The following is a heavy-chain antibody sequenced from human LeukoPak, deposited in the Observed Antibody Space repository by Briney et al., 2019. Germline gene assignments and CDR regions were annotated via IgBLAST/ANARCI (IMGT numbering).Heavy chain of an antibody. Sequence: PGRSLRLSCAASGFFFSSYAMHWVRQAPGKGLEWVAVISYDGSNKYYADSVKGRFTISRDNSKNTLYLQMNSLRAEDTAVYYCAKDRSRTNYYFDYWGQGTLVTVSS. CDR2: ISYDGSNK. D-gene: IGHD2-2*01. V-gene: IGHV3-30-3*01. J-gene: IGHJ4*02. CDR3: AKDRSRTNYYFDY. CDR1: GFFFSSYA.